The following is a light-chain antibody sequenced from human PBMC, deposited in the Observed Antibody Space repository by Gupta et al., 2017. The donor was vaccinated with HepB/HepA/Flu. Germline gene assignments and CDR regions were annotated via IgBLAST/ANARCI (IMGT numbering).Light chain of an antibody. J-gene: IGKJ4*01. CDR3: QQYNNWPPLT. Sequence: EIVMTQSPASLSVSPGERATRSCRASQSVSSNLAWYQQRPSQAPRLLIYGASTRATGIPARFSGSGSGTEFTLTISSLQSEDFAVYYCQQYNNWPPLTFGGGTKVEIK. CDR2: GAS. V-gene: IGKV3-15*01. CDR1: QSVSSN.